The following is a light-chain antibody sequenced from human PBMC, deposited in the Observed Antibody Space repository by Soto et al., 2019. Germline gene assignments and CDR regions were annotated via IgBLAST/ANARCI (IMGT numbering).Light chain of an antibody. Sequence: QSALTQPASVSGSPGQSITISCTGTSSDVGSYDYVSWYQQHPGKAPKLMIYDVTNRPSGVSNRFSGSKSGNTASLTISGLQAEDEADYYCSSYTSSSAEVLFGGGTKVTVL. J-gene: IGLJ2*01. V-gene: IGLV2-14*01. CDR1: SSDVGSYDY. CDR2: DVT. CDR3: SSYTSSSAEVL.